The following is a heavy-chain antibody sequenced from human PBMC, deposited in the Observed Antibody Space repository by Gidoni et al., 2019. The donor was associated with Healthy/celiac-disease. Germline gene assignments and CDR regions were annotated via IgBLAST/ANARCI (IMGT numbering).Heavy chain of an antibody. CDR1: GFTFGDCA. Sequence: EVQLVESGGGLVQPGRTLRLSCTASGFTFGDCAMSWFRQAPGTGLGWVGVMRSKAYGGTTEYAASVKGRFTISRDESKSIAYLQMNSLKTEDTAVYYCTRGGPVTTGNWFDPWGQGTLVTVSS. D-gene: IGHD4-17*01. J-gene: IGHJ5*02. V-gene: IGHV3-49*03. CDR2: MRSKAYGGTT. CDR3: TRGGPVTTGNWFDP.